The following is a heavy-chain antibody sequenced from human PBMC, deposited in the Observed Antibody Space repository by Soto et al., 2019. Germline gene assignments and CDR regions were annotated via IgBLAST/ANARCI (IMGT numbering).Heavy chain of an antibody. CDR2: ISHGGNEK. J-gene: IGHJ6*02. D-gene: IGHD3-10*01. Sequence: QVQLLESGGGVVQPGRSLRLSCAASGFFFSSYAMHWVRQAPGKGLEWVAVISHGGNEKYYADSVEGRFTISRDNSKNMVYLQMNGLRPEDTAVYYCAKVSSDRGYYYFAMDVWGQGTTVTVSS. V-gene: IGHV3-30*18. CDR3: AKVSSDRGYYYFAMDV. CDR1: GFFFSSYA.